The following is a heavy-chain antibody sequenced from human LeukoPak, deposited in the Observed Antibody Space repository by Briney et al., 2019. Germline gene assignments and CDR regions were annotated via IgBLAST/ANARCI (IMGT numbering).Heavy chain of an antibody. CDR2: IYYSGST. J-gene: IGHJ6*03. Sequence: SETLSLTCTVSGGSISSHYWSWIRQPPGKGLEWIGYIYYSGSTNYNPSLKSRVTISVDTSKNQFSLKLSSVTAADTAVYYCARDTYYYDSDYYYMDVWGKGTTVTVSS. CDR1: GGSISSHY. V-gene: IGHV4-59*11. CDR3: ARDTYYYDSDYYYMDV. D-gene: IGHD3-22*01.